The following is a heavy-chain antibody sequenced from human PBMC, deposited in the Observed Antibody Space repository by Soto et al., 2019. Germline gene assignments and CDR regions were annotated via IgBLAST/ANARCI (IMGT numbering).Heavy chain of an antibody. CDR1: GFTFSSYW. J-gene: IGHJ4*02. CDR3: ASKGDVYAY. Sequence: GGYLRLSCAASGFTFSSYWMHWVRQAPGKGLVWVSLIYGSGGSTDYADSVKGRFTISRDNSKNMLYVQMNSLRDEDTAVYYCASKGDVYAYWGQGTPV. V-gene: IGHV3-23*01. D-gene: IGHD1-20*01. CDR2: IYGSGGST.